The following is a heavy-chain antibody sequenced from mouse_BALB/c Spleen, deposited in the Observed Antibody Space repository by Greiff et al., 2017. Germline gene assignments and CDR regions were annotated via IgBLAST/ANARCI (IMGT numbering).Heavy chain of an antibody. CDR3: TRWGITGDY. CDR2: INPSNGGT. V-gene: IGHV1S81*02. D-gene: IGHD2-4*01. CDR1: GYTFTSYY. Sequence: QVQLQQSGAELVKPGASVKLSCKASGYTFTSYYMYWVKQRPGQGLEWIGEINPSNGGTNFNEKFKSKATLTVDKSSSTADMQLSSLTSEDSAVYYCTRWGITGDYWGQGTTLTVSS. J-gene: IGHJ2*01.